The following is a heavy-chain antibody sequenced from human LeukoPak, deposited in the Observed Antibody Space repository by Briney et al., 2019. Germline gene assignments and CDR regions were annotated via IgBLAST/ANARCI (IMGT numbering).Heavy chain of an antibody. CDR3: ARVLQSRGWYLGTYYYYGMDV. V-gene: IGHV1-18*01. J-gene: IGHJ6*02. Sequence: ASVKVSCKASGYTFTSYGISWVRQAPGQGLEWMGWISAYNGNTNYAQKLQGRVTMTTDTSTSTAYMELRSLRSDDTAVYYCARVLQSRGWYLGTYYYYGMDVWGQGTTVTVSS. CDR2: ISAYNGNT. D-gene: IGHD6-19*01. CDR1: GYTFTSYG.